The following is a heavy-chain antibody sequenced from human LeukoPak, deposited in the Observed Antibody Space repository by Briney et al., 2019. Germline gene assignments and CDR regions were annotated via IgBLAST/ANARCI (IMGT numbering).Heavy chain of an antibody. CDR3: ARGLRFLEWLFEASWFDP. D-gene: IGHD3-3*01. Sequence: SETLSLTCTVSGGSISSYYSSWIRQPPGKGLEWIGYIYYSGSTNYNPSLKSRVTISVDTSKNQFSLKLSSVTAADTAVYYCARGLRFLEWLFEASWFDPWGQGTLVTVSS. V-gene: IGHV4-59*01. CDR2: IYYSGST. J-gene: IGHJ5*02. CDR1: GGSISSYY.